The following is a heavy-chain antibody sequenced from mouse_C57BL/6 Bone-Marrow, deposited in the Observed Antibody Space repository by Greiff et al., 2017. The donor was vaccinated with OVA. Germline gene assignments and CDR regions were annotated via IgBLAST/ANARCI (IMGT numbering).Heavy chain of an antibody. V-gene: IGHV6-3*01. CDR2: IRLKSDNYAT. CDR1: GFTFSNYW. Sequence: EVKVEESGGGLVQPGGSMKLSCVASGFTFSNYWMNWVRQSPEKGLEWVAQIRLKSDNYATHYAESVKGRFTISRDDSKSSVYLQMNNLRAEDTGIYYCTGTRPFAYWGQGTLVTVSA. CDR3: TGTRPFAY. D-gene: IGHD1-2*01. J-gene: IGHJ3*01.